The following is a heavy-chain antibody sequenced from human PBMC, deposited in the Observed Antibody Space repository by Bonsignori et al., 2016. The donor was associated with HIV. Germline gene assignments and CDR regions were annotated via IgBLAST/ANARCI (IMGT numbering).Heavy chain of an antibody. V-gene: IGHV3-7*01. CDR2: INQDGSVK. Sequence: WIRQPPGKGLEWVADINQDGSVKFYVDSVKGRFTISRDNAKNAVYLQMNSLRAEDAAVYYCARSMACDYWGQGTLVTVSS. J-gene: IGHJ4*02. D-gene: IGHD5-24*01. CDR3: ARSMACDY.